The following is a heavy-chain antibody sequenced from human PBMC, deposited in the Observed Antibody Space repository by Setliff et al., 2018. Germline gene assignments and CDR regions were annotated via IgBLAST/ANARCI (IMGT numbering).Heavy chain of an antibody. CDR1: GVSISSYY. J-gene: IGHJ4*02. CDR3: RVWVDMIEVDS. D-gene: IGHD3-22*01. Sequence: SETLSLTCNVSGVSISSYYWSWIRQPPGKGLECIGYIQKSGSANYNPSLMSRVTISVDTSRNQFSLKLRSVTAADTAVYYCRVWVDMIEVDSWAQGTLVTVSS. V-gene: IGHV4-59*01. CDR2: IQKSGSA.